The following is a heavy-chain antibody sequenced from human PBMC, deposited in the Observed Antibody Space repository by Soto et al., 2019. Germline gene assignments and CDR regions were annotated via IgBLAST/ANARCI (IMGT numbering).Heavy chain of an antibody. J-gene: IGHJ4*02. CDR3: ARVRVYRSSTSCYYFDY. V-gene: IGHV4-31*03. Sequence: SETLSLTCTVSGGSISSGGYYWSWIRQHPGKGLEWIGYIYYSGSTYYNPSLKSRVTISVDTSKNQFSLKLSSVTAADTAVYYCARVRVYRSSTSCYYFDYWGQGTLVTVSS. D-gene: IGHD2-2*01. CDR1: GGSISSGGYY. CDR2: IYYSGST.